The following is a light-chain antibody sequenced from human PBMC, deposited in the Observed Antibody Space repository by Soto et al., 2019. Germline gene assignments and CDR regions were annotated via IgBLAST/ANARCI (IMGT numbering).Light chain of an antibody. CDR3: SSYTSSTWV. J-gene: IGLJ3*02. V-gene: IGLV2-14*01. CDR2: EVT. Sequence: QSVLTQPASVSGSPGQSMTISCTGTRSDVGGSNSVSWYQQHPDKAPKLLIYEVTNRPSGVSNRFSGSKSGNTASLTISGLQAEDEADYYCSSYTSSTWVFGGGTKLTVL. CDR1: RSDVGGSNS.